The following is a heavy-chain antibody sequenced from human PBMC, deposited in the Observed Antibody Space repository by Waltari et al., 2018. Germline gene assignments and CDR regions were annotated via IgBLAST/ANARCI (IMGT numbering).Heavy chain of an antibody. CDR1: SLTFNDSS. J-gene: IGHJ6*02. CDR3: ARDGDSTTGSGFAYYYGMDV. V-gene: IGHV3-21*02. CDR2: ITSGGSYI. Sequence: EIRLVESGGGLVQPGGSLRLSCTVSSLTFNDSSTHWVRQAPGKGLEWVSTITSGGSYIYYADSVEGRFTVSRDDAKKSVYLQMNGLRAEDTALYYCARDGDSTTGSGFAYYYGMDVWGPGTTVTVSS. D-gene: IGHD1-1*01.